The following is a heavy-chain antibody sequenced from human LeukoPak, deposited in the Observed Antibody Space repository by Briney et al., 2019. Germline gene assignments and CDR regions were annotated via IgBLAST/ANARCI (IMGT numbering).Heavy chain of an antibody. CDR3: ARGGYCSGGSCYSFTPPGRY. CDR2: INHSGST. D-gene: IGHD2-15*01. V-gene: IGHV4-34*01. Sequence: SETLSLTCTVSGGSISSYYWSWIRQPPGKGLEWIGEINHSGSTNYNPSLKSRVTISVDTSKNQFSLKLSSVTAADTAVYYCARGGYCSGGSCYSFTPPGRYWGQGTLVTVSS. CDR1: GGSISSYY. J-gene: IGHJ4*02.